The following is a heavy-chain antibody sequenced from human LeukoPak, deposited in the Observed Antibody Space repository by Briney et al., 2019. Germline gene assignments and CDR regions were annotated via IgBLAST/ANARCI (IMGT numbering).Heavy chain of an antibody. V-gene: IGHV4-38-2*02. CDR2: IYYSGST. J-gene: IGHJ4*02. CDR1: GYSISSGYY. CDR3: ARAEGIVGAIGFDY. Sequence: SETLSLTCTVSGYSISSGYYWGWIRQPPGKGLEWIGSIYYSGSTYYNPSLKSRVTISVDTSKNQFSLKLSSVTAADTAVYYCARAEGIVGAIGFDYWGQGTLVTVSS. D-gene: IGHD1-26*01.